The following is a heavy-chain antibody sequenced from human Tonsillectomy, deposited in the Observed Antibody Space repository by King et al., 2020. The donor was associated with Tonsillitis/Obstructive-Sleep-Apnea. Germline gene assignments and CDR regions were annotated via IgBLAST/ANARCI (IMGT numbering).Heavy chain of an antibody. V-gene: IGHV1-46*01. Sequence: VQLVESGAEVKRPGASVKVSCKASGYTFATYYIHWVRQAPGQGPEWMGKINPSGGSTTYAQKFQGRVTMTRDTSTSTSYMELTSLTSEDTAVYYCASGRLAAGTDWFDPWGPGTLATVSS. J-gene: IGHJ5*02. CDR1: GYTFATYY. CDR3: ASGRLAAGTDWFDP. CDR2: INPSGGST. D-gene: IGHD6-19*01.